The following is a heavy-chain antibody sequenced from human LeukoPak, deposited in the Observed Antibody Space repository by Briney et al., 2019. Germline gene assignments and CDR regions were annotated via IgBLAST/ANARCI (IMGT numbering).Heavy chain of an antibody. CDR1: GGSINSGRYY. V-gene: IGHV4-39*01. J-gene: IGHJ4*02. CDR2: FYYTGIT. Sequence: SETLSLTCTVSGGSINSGRYYWGWIRQPPGKGLEWIGNFYYTGITYYNPSLKSRVTISVDTSKNQFSLRLNSVTAADTAVYYCALFPGPGLVDCWGQGTLVIVSS. CDR3: ALFPGPGLVDC. D-gene: IGHD3-3*01.